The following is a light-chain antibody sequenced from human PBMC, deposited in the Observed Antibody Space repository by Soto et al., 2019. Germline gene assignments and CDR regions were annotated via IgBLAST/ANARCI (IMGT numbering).Light chain of an antibody. V-gene: IGKV1-39*01. CDR2: AAS. J-gene: IGKJ4*01. CDR3: QRSFSTPLT. Sequence: DIQMTQSPSSLSASVGDRVTITCRASQSISSYLHWYQQKPGKAPKLLIYAASSLQSGVRSRFRGSGSGTDFTLTISSLQPEDFATYSCQRSFSTPLTFGGGTKVEI. CDR1: QSISSY.